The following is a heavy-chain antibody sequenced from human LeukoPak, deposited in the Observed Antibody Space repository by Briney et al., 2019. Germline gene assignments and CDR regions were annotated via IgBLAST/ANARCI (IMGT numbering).Heavy chain of an antibody. CDR3: ARGYDSSGYYYTTFDY. CDR1: GGTFSSYA. Sequence: GASVKVSCKASGGTFSSYAISWVRQAPGQGLEWMGGIIPIFGTANYAQKFQGRVTITADKSTSTAYMELSSLRSEDTAVYYCARGYDSSGYYYTTFDYWGQGTLVTVSS. CDR2: IIPIFGTA. V-gene: IGHV1-69*06. D-gene: IGHD3-22*01. J-gene: IGHJ4*02.